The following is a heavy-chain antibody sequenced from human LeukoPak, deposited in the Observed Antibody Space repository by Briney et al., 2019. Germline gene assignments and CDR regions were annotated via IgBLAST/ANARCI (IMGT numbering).Heavy chain of an antibody. CDR1: GFTFSSYS. V-gene: IGHV3-21*01. Sequence: PGGSLRLSCAAPGFTFSSYSMNWVRQAPGKGLEWVSSISSSSSYIYYADSVKGRFTISRDNAKTSLYLQMNSLRAEDTAVYYCARDTRSSSLRYYFDYWGQGTLVTVSS. CDR2: ISSSSSYI. J-gene: IGHJ4*02. CDR3: ARDTRSSSLRYYFDY. D-gene: IGHD6-13*01.